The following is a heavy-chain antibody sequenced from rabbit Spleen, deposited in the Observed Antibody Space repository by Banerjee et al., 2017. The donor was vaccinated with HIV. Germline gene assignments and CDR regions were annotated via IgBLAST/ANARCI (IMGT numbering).Heavy chain of an antibody. CDR3: VREVAAKFSL. J-gene: IGHJ4*01. CDR1: GVSFSSGYD. V-gene: IGHV1S40*01. Sequence: QSLEESGGDLVKPGASLTLTCTASGVSFSSGYDMSWVRQAPGKGLEWIGFVYTDGGKNYYASWAKGRFTISKTSSTTVTLQVTSLTVADTATYFCVREVAAKFSLWGPGTLVTVS. D-gene: IGHD4-1*01. CDR2: VYTDGGKN.